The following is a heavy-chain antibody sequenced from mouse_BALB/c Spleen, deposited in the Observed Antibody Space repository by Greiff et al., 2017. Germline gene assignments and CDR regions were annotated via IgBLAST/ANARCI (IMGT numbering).Heavy chain of an antibody. CDR2: ISSGGSYT. CDR1: GFTFSSYA. CDR3: ARHYYYGSSDAMDY. Sequence: DVHLVESGGGLVKPGGSLKLSCAASGFTFSSYAMSWVRQTPEKRLEWVATISSGGSYTYYPDSVKGRFTISRDNAKNTLYLQMSSLRSEDTAMYYCARHYYYGSSDAMDYWGQGTSVTVSS. V-gene: IGHV5-9-3*01. D-gene: IGHD1-1*01. J-gene: IGHJ4*01.